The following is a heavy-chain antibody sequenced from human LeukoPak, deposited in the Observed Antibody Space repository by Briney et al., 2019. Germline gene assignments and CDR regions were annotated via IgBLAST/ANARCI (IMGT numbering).Heavy chain of an antibody. Sequence: ASVKVSCKASGYTFTNYYMHWVRQAPGQGLEWMGIINPSGGSTNYAQKFQGRVTMTRDTSTSTVYMELSSLRSEDTAVYYCARDYALRGGPVPNYYYYYGMDVWGQGTTVTVSS. D-gene: IGHD3-10*01. J-gene: IGHJ6*02. CDR2: INPSGGST. CDR3: ARDYALRGGPVPNYYYYYGMDV. V-gene: IGHV1-46*01. CDR1: GYTFTNYY.